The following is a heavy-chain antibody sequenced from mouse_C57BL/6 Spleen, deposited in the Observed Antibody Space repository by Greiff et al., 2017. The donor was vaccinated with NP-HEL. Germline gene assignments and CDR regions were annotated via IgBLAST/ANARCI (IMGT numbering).Heavy chain of an antibody. CDR2: IYPGDGDT. CDR1: GYAFSSYW. CDR3: ARGLYDYDGYFDV. V-gene: IGHV1-80*01. D-gene: IGHD2-4*01. J-gene: IGHJ1*03. Sequence: QVHVKQSGAELVKPGASVKISCKASGYAFSSYWMNWVKQRPGKGLEWIGQIYPGDGDTNYNGKFKGKATLTADKSSSTAYMQLSSLTSEDSAVYFCARGLYDYDGYFDVWGTGTTVTVSS.